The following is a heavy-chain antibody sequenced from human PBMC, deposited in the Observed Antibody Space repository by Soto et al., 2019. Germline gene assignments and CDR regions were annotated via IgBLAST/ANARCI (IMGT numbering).Heavy chain of an antibody. V-gene: IGHV4-39*01. CDR2: IYYSGST. CDR1: GGSISSSSYY. CDR3: ARLKSGSYGIVDY. D-gene: IGHD1-26*01. J-gene: IGHJ4*02. Sequence: PSETLSLTCTVSGGSISSSSYYWGWIRQPPGKGLEWIGSIYYSGSTYYNPSLKSRATISVDTSKNQFSLKLSSVTAADTAVYYCARLKSGSYGIVDYWGQGTLVTVSS.